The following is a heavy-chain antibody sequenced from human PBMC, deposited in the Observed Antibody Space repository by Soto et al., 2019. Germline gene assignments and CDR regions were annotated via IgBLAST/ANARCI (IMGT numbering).Heavy chain of an antibody. CDR1: GATLDTFINYG. CDR3: ARDDGLAYCGGDCYS. Sequence: SVKVSCKASGATLDTFINYGITWVRQAPGQGLEWMGGIIPVFGAANHAQKFQGRVTITADKSTSTAYMELSSLRSEDTAVYYCARDDGLAYCGGDCYSWGQGTLVTVSS. J-gene: IGHJ4*02. V-gene: IGHV1-69*06. CDR2: IIPVFGAA. D-gene: IGHD2-21*02.